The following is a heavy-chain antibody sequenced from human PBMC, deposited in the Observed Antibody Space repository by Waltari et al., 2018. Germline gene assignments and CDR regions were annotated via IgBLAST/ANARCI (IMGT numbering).Heavy chain of an antibody. CDR3: ARLQTLFITGTRGGGEDY. CDR2: IIPILGIP. Sequence: QVQLVQSGAEVKKPGSSVKVSCKASGGTFSSYAISWVRQAPGQGLEWMGGIIPILGIPNYAQKFQGRVTITADESTSTAYRERSSLRSEETAVYYCARLQTLFITGTRGGGEDYWGQGTLVTVSS. CDR1: GGTFSSYA. J-gene: IGHJ4*02. V-gene: IGHV1-69*04. D-gene: IGHD1-7*01.